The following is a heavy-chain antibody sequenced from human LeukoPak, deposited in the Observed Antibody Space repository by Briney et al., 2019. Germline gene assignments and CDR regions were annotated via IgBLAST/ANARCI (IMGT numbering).Heavy chain of an antibody. J-gene: IGHJ6*03. CDR1: GGSISSYC. D-gene: IGHD3-22*01. CDR3: TRAASSGPLFTYHMDV. Sequence: PSETLSLTCTVSGGSISSYCWSWIRQPPGKGLEWIGYIYYSGSTNYNPSLKSRVTISVDTSKNQFSLKLSSVTAADTAVYYCTRAASSGPLFTYHMDVWGKGTTVTVSS. V-gene: IGHV4-59*01. CDR2: IYYSGST.